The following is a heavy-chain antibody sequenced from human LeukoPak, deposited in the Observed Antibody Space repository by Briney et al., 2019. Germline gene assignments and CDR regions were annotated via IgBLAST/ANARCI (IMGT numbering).Heavy chain of an antibody. D-gene: IGHD5-24*01. CDR3: ARGGGYNTPFGY. CDR1: GGSISSYY. J-gene: IGHJ4*02. CDR2: ISYSGDI. V-gene: IGHV4-59*01. Sequence: SETLSLTCTVSGGSISSYYWNWIRQPPGKGLEWIGYISYSGDINYNPSLKSRVTISVDTSKSQFSLKLSSVTAADTAVYYCARGGGYNTPFGYWGQGALVTVSS.